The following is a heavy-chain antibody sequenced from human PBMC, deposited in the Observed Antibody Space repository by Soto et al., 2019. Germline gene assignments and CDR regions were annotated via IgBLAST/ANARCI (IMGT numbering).Heavy chain of an antibody. CDR1: GGSISSYY. J-gene: IGHJ4*02. CDR3: ARDEYSGSYFDY. Sequence: KTSETLSLTCTVSGGSISSYYWSWIRQPPGKGLEWIGYIYYSGSTNYNPSLKSRVTISVDTSKNQFSLKLSSVTAADTAVYYCARDEYSGSYFDYWGQGTLVTVSS. CDR2: IYYSGST. V-gene: IGHV4-59*01. D-gene: IGHD1-26*01.